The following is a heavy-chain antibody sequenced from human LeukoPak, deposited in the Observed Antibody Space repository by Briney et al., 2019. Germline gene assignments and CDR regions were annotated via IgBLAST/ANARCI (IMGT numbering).Heavy chain of an antibody. Sequence: ASVKVSCKASGYTFSGYYMHWVRQAPGQGLEWMGWINPNSGDINYAQRFQGRVTMTRDTSISTAYMELGRLRSDDTAVYYCARDRSRYFDYWGQGTLVTVSS. V-gene: IGHV1-2*02. J-gene: IGHJ4*02. CDR1: GYTFSGYY. CDR2: INPNSGDI. CDR3: ARDRSRYFDY.